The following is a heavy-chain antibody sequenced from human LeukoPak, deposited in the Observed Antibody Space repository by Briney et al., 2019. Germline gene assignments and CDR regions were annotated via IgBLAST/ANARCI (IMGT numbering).Heavy chain of an antibody. J-gene: IGHJ5*02. CDR3: AKGLDWFDP. Sequence: PSETLSLTCTVSGGSISSNYWSWIRQPPGKGLEWIGYIYYSGSTNYNPSLTSRVTISVDTSKNQFSLNLSSVAAAGTAVYYCAKGLDWFDPWGQGTLVTVSS. CDR2: IYYSGST. V-gene: IGHV4-59*01. CDR1: GGSISSNY.